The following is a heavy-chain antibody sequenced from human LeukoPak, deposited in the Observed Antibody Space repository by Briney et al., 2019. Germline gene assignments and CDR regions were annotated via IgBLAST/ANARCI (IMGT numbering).Heavy chain of an antibody. CDR1: GFTFSSYA. V-gene: IGHV3-23*01. Sequence: PGGSLRLSCAASGFTFSSYAMSWVRQAPGKGLEWVSAISGSGGSTYYADSVKGRFTISRDNAKNSLYLQMNNLRVEDTALYYCAREPPTADDAFDIWGQGTMVTVSS. D-gene: IGHD6-13*01. CDR2: ISGSGGST. J-gene: IGHJ3*02. CDR3: AREPPTADDAFDI.